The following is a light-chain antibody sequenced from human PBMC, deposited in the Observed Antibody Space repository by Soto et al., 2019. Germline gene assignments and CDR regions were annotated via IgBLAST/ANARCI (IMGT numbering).Light chain of an antibody. J-gene: IGKJ2*01. CDR1: QSVSSSY. V-gene: IGKV3-20*01. Sequence: EIVLTQSPGTLSLSPGERATLSCRASQSVSSSYLTWYQQKPGQAPRLLIYGASSRATGIPDRFSGSGSGTSFTRTISRLEPEDFAVYYCQQYGSSPRYTFGQGTKLEIK. CDR3: QQYGSSPRYT. CDR2: GAS.